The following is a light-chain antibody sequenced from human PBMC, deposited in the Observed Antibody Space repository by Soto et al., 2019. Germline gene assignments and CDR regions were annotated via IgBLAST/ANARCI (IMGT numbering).Light chain of an antibody. CDR1: QSLNRN. V-gene: IGKV3D-15*01. CDR2: GAS. J-gene: IGKJ3*01. CDR3: QHYNDWPPAFT. Sequence: EILMTQSPATLSVSQGERATLSCRASQSLNRNLAWYQQKPGQAPRLIIYGASTRASGIPARFSGSGSGTEFTLTIISLQSEDFALYYCQHYNDWPPAFTFGPGTKVDL.